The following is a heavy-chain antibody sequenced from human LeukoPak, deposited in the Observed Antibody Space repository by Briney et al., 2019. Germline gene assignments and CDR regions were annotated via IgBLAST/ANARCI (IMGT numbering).Heavy chain of an antibody. CDR1: GYTFTSYG. V-gene: IGHV1-18*01. Sequence: GASVKVSCKASGYTFTSYGISWVRQAPGQGLEWMGWISAYNGNANYAQKLQGRVTMTTDTSTSTAYMELRSLRSDDTAVYYCARDSGEGDYYDSSGSFDYWGQGTLVTVSS. CDR2: ISAYNGNA. CDR3: ARDSGEGDYYDSSGSFDY. D-gene: IGHD3-22*01. J-gene: IGHJ4*02.